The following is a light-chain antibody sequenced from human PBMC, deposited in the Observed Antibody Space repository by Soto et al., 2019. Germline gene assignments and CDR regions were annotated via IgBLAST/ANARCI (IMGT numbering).Light chain of an antibody. CDR3: QQLNSYSIFT. CDR2: GAS. CDR1: QDINSY. Sequence: DSQLTQSPSFLSASVGDRVTITCRASQDINSYLAWYQQKPGKAPKLLIFGASTLQSGVPSRFSGSGSGTEFTLTISSLQPEDFATYYCQQLNSYSIFTFGPGTKVDI. V-gene: IGKV1-9*01. J-gene: IGKJ3*01.